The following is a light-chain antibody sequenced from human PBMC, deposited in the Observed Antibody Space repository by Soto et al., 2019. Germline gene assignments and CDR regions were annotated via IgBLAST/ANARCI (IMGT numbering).Light chain of an antibody. CDR2: DAF. CDR3: QQRSNWPLT. Sequence: EIVLTQSPATLSLTPGERATLSCRASQSVSSNLVWYQQKPGQAPRLLLYDAFNRATGIPARFSGSGSGTDFTLTIISLEPEDVAVYYCQQRSNWPLTFGGGTKVEIK. J-gene: IGKJ4*01. CDR1: QSVSSN. V-gene: IGKV3-11*01.